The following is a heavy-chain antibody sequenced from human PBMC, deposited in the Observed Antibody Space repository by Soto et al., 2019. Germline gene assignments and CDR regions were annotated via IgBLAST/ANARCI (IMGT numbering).Heavy chain of an antibody. V-gene: IGHV4-30-4*01. CDR1: GGSISSGDYY. Sequence: SETLSLTCTVSGGSISSGDYYWSWIRQPPGKGLEWIGYIYYSGSTYYNPSLKSRVTISVDTSKNQFSLKLSSVTAADTAVYYCARVNYYDSSGYYFDYWGQGTLVTVSS. J-gene: IGHJ4*02. D-gene: IGHD3-22*01. CDR2: IYYSGST. CDR3: ARVNYYDSSGYYFDY.